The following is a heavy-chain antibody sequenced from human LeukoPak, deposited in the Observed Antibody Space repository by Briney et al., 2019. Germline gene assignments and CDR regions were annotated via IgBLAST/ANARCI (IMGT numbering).Heavy chain of an antibody. D-gene: IGHD1-14*01. Sequence: GESLKISCKGSGYSFTTYWIGWVRQMPGKGLEWMGFIYLDDSDTRYSPSFQGQVTISADKSISTAYLQWSSLKASDTAMYYCARLWAGAFDIWGQGTMGTVSS. CDR3: ARLWAGAFDI. V-gene: IGHV5-51*01. CDR1: GYSFTTYW. CDR2: IYLDDSDT. J-gene: IGHJ3*02.